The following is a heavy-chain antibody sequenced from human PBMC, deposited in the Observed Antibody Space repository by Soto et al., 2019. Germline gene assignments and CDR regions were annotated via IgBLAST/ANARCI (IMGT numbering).Heavy chain of an antibody. CDR1: GGSISSGGYY. Sequence: QVQLQESGPGLVKPSQTLSLTCTVSGGSISSGGYYWSWIRQHPGKGLEWIGYIYYSGSTYYNPSLKGRVTISVDTSKNQFSLKLSSVTAADTAVYYRARVRVFGELYFWFDPWGQGTLVTVSS. D-gene: IGHD3-10*01. V-gene: IGHV4-31*03. J-gene: IGHJ5*02. CDR2: IYYSGST. CDR3: ARVRVFGELYFWFDP.